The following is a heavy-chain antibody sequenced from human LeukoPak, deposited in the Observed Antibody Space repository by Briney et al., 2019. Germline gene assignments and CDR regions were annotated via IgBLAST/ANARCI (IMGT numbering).Heavy chain of an antibody. CDR3: ARGEWSGLKDGFNT. V-gene: IGHV4-59*01. CDR2: IYYSGST. D-gene: IGHD3-3*01. Sequence: PSEPLSLTCSVWGGSISSYYWIWLRQTPRKGGEWIGYIYYSGSTDYNPSLKSRATISVDTSKNQFYLKLSSLTAADTAVYSCARGEWSGLKDGFNTWGPGTMVTVSS. CDR1: GGSISSYY. J-gene: IGHJ3*02.